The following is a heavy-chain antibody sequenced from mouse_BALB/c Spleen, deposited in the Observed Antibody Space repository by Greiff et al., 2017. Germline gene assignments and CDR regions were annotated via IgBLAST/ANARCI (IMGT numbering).Heavy chain of an antibody. CDR3: ARNGYYYGSSYGWYFDV. D-gene: IGHD1-1*01. Sequence: DVMLVESGGGLVQPGGSRKLSCAASGFTFSSFGMHWVRQAPEKGLEWVAYISSGSSTIYYADTVKGRFTISRDNPKNTLFLQMTSLRSEDTAMYYCARNGYYYGSSYGWYFDVWGAGTTVTVSS. J-gene: IGHJ1*01. CDR1: GFTFSSFG. V-gene: IGHV5-17*02. CDR2: ISSGSSTI.